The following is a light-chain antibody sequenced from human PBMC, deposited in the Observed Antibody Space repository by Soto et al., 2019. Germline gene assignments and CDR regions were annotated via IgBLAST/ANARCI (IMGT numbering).Light chain of an antibody. Sequence: QSALTQPASVSGSPGQSITISCTGTSSDVGSYNLVSWYQQHPGKAPKLTIYEGSKRPSGVSNRFSGSKSGNTASLTISGLQAEDEADYYCCSYAGSSTLGVFGTGTKLTVL. CDR2: EGS. CDR1: SSDVGSYNL. V-gene: IGLV2-23*01. J-gene: IGLJ1*01. CDR3: CSYAGSSTLGV.